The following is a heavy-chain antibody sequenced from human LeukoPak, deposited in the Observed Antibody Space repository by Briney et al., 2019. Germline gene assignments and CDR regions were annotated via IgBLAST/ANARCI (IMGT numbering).Heavy chain of an antibody. V-gene: IGHV3-23*01. CDR1: GFTFSSYA. D-gene: IGHD2-21*02. Sequence: GGSLRLSCAASGFTFSSYAVSWVRQAPGKGLEWVSAISGSGGSTYYADSVKGRFTISRDNSKNTLYLQMNSLRAEDTAVYYCAKEHIVVVTATSGNDYWGQGTLVTVSS. J-gene: IGHJ4*02. CDR2: ISGSGGST. CDR3: AKEHIVVVTATSGNDY.